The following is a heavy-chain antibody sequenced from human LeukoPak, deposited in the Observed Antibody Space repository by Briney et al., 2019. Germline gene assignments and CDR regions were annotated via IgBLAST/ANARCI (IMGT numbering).Heavy chain of an antibody. CDR3: ARRPTVTTPLTA. Sequence: PGRSLRLSCAASGFTFSTYAMHCVRQAPGKGLEWVAIISYDGSSKYYANSVKGRFTISRDNAKNSLYLQMNSLRAEDTAVYYCARRPTVTTPLTAWGQGTLVTVSS. J-gene: IGHJ5*02. V-gene: IGHV3-30-3*01. CDR2: ISYDGSSK. CDR1: GFTFSTYA. D-gene: IGHD4-17*01.